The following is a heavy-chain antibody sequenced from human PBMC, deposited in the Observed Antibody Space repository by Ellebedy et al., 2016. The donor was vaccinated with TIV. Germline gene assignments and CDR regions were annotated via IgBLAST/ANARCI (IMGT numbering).Heavy chain of an antibody. J-gene: IGHJ5*02. CDR3: ARDPALPRGRFDT. Sequence: MPSETLSLTCNVSGDSIRSFYWSWVRQSPGKGLEWIGYVHSSWGANYNPSLENRVTMFVDTSKNQISLKLSSVTAADTAVYYCARDPALPRGRFDTWGQGTLVTVSS. V-gene: IGHV4-4*08. CDR2: VHSSWGA. CDR1: GDSIRSFY.